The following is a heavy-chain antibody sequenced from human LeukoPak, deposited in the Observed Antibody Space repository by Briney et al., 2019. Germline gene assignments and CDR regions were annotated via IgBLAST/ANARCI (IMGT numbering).Heavy chain of an antibody. Sequence: GGSLRLSCAASGFTFSSHSMNWVRQAPGKGLEWVSSISSSSSYIYYADSVKGRFTISRDNAKNSLYLQMNSLRAEDTAVYYCARDTCSSTSCKPLDYWGQGTLVTVSS. CDR3: ARDTCSSTSCKPLDY. CDR2: ISSSSSYI. CDR1: GFTFSSHS. D-gene: IGHD2-2*01. J-gene: IGHJ4*02. V-gene: IGHV3-21*01.